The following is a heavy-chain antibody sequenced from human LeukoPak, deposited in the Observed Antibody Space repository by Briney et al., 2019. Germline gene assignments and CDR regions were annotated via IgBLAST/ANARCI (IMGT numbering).Heavy chain of an antibody. Sequence: GGSLRLSCAASGFTFSSYWMHWVRQAPGKGLEWVSRINSDGSSTNYADAVKGRSTISRDNAKITLYLQMNSLRAEDTAVYYCARDRPTYYYDSSGYYFWNWGQGTLVTVSS. CDR2: INSDGSST. CDR3: ARDRPTYYYDSSGYYFWN. J-gene: IGHJ4*02. CDR1: GFTFSSYW. D-gene: IGHD3-22*01. V-gene: IGHV3-74*01.